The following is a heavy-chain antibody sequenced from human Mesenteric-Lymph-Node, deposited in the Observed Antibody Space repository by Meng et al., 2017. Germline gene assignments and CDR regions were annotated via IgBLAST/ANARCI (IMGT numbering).Heavy chain of an antibody. J-gene: IGHJ4*02. CDR2: ISSSGSTI. CDR1: GFTFSSYE. CDR3: ARDPSDTAIDWGPDY. D-gene: IGHD5-18*01. Sequence: GSLRLSCAASGFTFSSYEMNWVRQAPGKGLEWVSYISSSGSTIYYADSVKGRFTISRDNAKNSLYLQMNSLRAEDTAVYYCARDPSDTAIDWGPDYWGQGTLVTVSS. V-gene: IGHV3-48*03.